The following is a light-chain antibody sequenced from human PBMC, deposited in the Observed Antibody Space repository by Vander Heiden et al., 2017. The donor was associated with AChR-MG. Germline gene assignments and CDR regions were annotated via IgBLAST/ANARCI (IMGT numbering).Light chain of an antibody. CDR1: SSNIGSDT. J-gene: IGLJ3*02. CDR2: RNN. Sequence: QSVLTQPPSASGTPGQRVTISCAGSSSNIGSDTVNWFLQHPGTAPKLLIYRNNQRPSGVPDRFSGSKSGTSASLAISGLQSEDEADYYCAAWDGSLNGWVFGGGTKLTVL. V-gene: IGLV1-44*01. CDR3: AAWDGSLNGWV.